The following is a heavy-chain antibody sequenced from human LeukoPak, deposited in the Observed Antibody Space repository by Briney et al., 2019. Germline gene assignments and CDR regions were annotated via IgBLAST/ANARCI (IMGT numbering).Heavy chain of an antibody. CDR1: GFIVSSNY. V-gene: IGHV3-53*01. J-gene: IGHJ4*02. D-gene: IGHD3-22*01. CDR2: IYSGGST. CDR3: ARGPDYYDSSGYYYYFEY. Sequence: TGGSLRLSCAASGFIVSSNYMSWVRQAPGKGLEWVSVIYSGGSTYYADSVKGRFTISRDNSKNTLYLQMNSLRAEDTAVYYCARGPDYYDSSGYYYYFEYWGQGTVVTVSS.